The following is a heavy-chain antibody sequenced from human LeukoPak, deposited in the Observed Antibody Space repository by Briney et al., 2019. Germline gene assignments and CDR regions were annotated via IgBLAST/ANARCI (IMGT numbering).Heavy chain of an antibody. CDR1: GGSFTGYY. V-gene: IGHV4-34*01. J-gene: IGHJ4*02. Sequence: SETLSLTCAVYGGSFTGYYWSWIRQPPGKGLEWIGEINHSGSTNYDPSLKSRVTISVDTSKNQFPLKLSSVTAADTAVYYCASGIAAAGERFDYWGQGTLVTVSS. D-gene: IGHD6-13*01. CDR3: ASGIAAAGERFDY. CDR2: INHSGST.